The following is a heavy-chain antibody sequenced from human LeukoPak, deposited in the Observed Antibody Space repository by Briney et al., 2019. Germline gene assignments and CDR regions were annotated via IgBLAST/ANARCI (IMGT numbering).Heavy chain of an antibody. Sequence: GGSLRLSCAASGFTFSSYGMHWVRQAPGKGLEWVAVIWYDGSNKYYADSVKGRFTISRGNSKNTLYLQMNSLRAEDTAVYYCARQTIFGVVGHFYYYYGMDVWGQGTTVTVSS. CDR1: GFTFSSYG. D-gene: IGHD3-3*01. V-gene: IGHV3-33*01. J-gene: IGHJ6*02. CDR2: IWYDGSNK. CDR3: ARQTIFGVVGHFYYYYGMDV.